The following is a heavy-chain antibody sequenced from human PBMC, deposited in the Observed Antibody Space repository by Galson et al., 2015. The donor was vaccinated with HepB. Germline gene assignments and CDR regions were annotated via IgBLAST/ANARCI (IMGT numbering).Heavy chain of an antibody. J-gene: IGHJ4*02. Sequence: VSCKVSGYTLTELSMHWVRQAPGKGLEWMGGFDPEDGETIYAQKFQGRVTMTEDTSTDTAYMELSSLRSEDTAVYYCATDGDSSGWFDYWGQGTLVTVSS. CDR2: FDPEDGET. V-gene: IGHV1-24*01. D-gene: IGHD6-19*01. CDR1: GYTLTELS. CDR3: ATDGDSSGWFDY.